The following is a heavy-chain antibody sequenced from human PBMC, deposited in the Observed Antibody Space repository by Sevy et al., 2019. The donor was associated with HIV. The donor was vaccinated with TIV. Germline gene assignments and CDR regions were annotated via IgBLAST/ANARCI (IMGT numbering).Heavy chain of an antibody. D-gene: IGHD1-7*01. Sequence: SETLSLTCTVSGGSISSYDWSWIRQPPGKGLEWIGYIYYSGSTNYNPSLKSRVTISVDTSKNQFSLKLSSVTAADTAVYYCARGGELRSKTFFDYWGQGTLVTVSS. CDR3: ARGGELRSKTFFDY. CDR1: GGSISSYD. J-gene: IGHJ4*02. V-gene: IGHV4-59*01. CDR2: IYYSGST.